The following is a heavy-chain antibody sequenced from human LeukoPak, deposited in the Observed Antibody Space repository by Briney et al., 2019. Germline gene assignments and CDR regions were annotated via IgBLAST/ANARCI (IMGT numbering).Heavy chain of an antibody. CDR2: IYPDDSDT. CDR3: ARHPYYYDSSGLVDAFDI. D-gene: IGHD3-22*01. CDR1: GYSFTSYW. Sequence: GVSLKISCKGSGYSFTSYWIGWVRQMPGKGLEWMGIIYPDDSDTRYSPSFQGQVTISADKSISTAYLQWSSLKASDTAMYYCARHPYYYDSSGLVDAFDIWGQGTMVTVSS. J-gene: IGHJ3*02. V-gene: IGHV5-51*01.